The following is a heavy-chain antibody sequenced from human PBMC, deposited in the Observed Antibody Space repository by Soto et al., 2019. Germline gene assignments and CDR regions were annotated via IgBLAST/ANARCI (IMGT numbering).Heavy chain of an antibody. CDR2: INSDGSTI. J-gene: IGHJ3*02. V-gene: IGHV3-74*01. CDR1: GFTLSRYW. Sequence: GGSLRLSCEASGFTLSRYWMHWVRQAPGKGLVWVSRINSDGSTINYADSVKGRFTIFRDNGKNTLYLQMNSLRSEDTAVYYCARGKMALGPTPDAFDIWGQGTMVTVSS. CDR3: ARGKMALGPTPDAFDI.